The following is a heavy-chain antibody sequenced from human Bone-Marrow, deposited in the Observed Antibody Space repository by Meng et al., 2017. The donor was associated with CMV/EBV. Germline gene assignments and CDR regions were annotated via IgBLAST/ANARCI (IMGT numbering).Heavy chain of an antibody. CDR1: GFTFSSYA. Sequence: GGSLRLSCAASGFTFSSYAMHWVRQAPGKGLEWVAVVSYDGTNKYHAGAVKGRFTISRDNSKNTLFLQMSSLRTEDTAEYYWSRDLVKKGGFRPITIFGVVYQPGDSWGQGTLVTVSS. D-gene: IGHD3-3*01. CDR3: SRDLVKKGGFRPITIFGVVYQPGDS. J-gene: IGHJ5*01. CDR2: VSYDGTNK. V-gene: IGHV3-30-3*01.